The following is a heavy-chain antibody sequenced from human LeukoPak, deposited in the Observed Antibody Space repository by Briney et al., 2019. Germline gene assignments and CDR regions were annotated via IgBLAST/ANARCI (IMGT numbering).Heavy chain of an antibody. V-gene: IGHV3-23*01. J-gene: IGHJ4*02. Sequence: GGSLRLSCAASGFTFSNYAMSWVCQAPGKGLEWVSAISGSSGSTYYADALKGRFTISRDNSKNTLYLQMNSLRAEDTAVYYCARDLSGSVGIGYFDYWGQGTLVTVSS. CDR3: ARDLSGSVGIGYFDY. D-gene: IGHD2-15*01. CDR1: GFTFSNYA. CDR2: ISGSSGST.